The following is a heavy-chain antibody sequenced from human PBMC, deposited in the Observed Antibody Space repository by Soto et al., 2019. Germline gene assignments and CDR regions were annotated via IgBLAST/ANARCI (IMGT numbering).Heavy chain of an antibody. CDR1: GFTFSSYA. V-gene: IGHV3-23*01. J-gene: IGHJ6*03. CDR3: AKYWGRRDYYYYMDV. Sequence: GGSLRLSCAASGFTFSSYAMHWVRQAPGKGLEWVSAISGSGSSTYYADSVKGRFTISRDNSKNTLYLQMNSLRAEDTAVYYCAKYWGRRDYYYYMDVWGKGTTVTVLL. CDR2: ISGSGSST. D-gene: IGHD2-21*01.